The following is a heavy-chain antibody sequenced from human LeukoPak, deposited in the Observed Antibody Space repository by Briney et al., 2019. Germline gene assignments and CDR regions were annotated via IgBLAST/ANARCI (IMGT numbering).Heavy chain of an antibody. CDR3: AKDLVAAIPAPPTWFDP. CDR1: GFTFDDYA. J-gene: IGHJ5*02. Sequence: PGGSLRLSCAASGFTFDDYAMHWVRQAPGKGLEWVSLISGDGGSTYYADSVKGRFTISRDNSKNSLYLQMNSLRTEDTPLYYCAKDLVAAIPAPPTWFDPWGQGTLVTVSS. D-gene: IGHD2-15*01. V-gene: IGHV3-43*02. CDR2: ISGDGGST.